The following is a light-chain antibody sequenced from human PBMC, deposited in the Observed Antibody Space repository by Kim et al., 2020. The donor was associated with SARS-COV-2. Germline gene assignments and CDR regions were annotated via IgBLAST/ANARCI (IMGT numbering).Light chain of an antibody. CDR3: QHYDSSPWT. J-gene: IGKJ1*01. CDR2: AAS. Sequence: LSPGERATLSCRASQSVYRNYVAWYQQKPGQTPRRLIYAASSRATGIPDRFTGSGSGTDFTLTISRLEPEDFAVYYCQHYDSSPWTFGQGTKL. V-gene: IGKV3-20*01. CDR1: QSVYRNY.